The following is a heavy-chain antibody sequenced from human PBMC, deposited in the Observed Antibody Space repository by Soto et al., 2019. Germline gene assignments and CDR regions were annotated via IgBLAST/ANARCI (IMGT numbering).Heavy chain of an antibody. Sequence: QVQLQQWGAGLLKPSETLSLNCAVTGGSLSGYYWSWIRQATGKGLEWIGEVKDGGHTNYSPSLRGRVTLSSDTSNNQFSLRLNSVTAADTGVYYCARGQEGVVATHWDQGSLVTVSS. D-gene: IGHD5-12*01. CDR1: GGSLSGYY. CDR2: VKDGGHT. J-gene: IGHJ4*02. V-gene: IGHV4-34*01. CDR3: ARGQEGVVATH.